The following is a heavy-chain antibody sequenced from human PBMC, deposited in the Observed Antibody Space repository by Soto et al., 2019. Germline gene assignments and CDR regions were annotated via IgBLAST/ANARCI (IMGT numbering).Heavy chain of an antibody. CDR3: ARGEYSSSETLKRRRGVYNWFDP. CDR1: GYTFTGYY. CDR2: INPNSGGT. Sequence: QVQLVQSGAEVKKPGASVKVSCKASGYTFTGYYMHWVRQAPGQGLGWMGWINPNSGGTNYAQKFQGRVTMTRDTSISTAYMELSRLRSDDTAVYYCARGEYSSSETLKRRRGVYNWFDPWGQGTLVTVSS. D-gene: IGHD6-6*01. V-gene: IGHV1-2*02. J-gene: IGHJ5*02.